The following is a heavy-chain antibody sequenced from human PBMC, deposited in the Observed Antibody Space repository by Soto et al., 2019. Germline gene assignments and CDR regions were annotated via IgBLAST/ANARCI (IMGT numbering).Heavy chain of an antibody. D-gene: IGHD5-12*01. J-gene: IGHJ5*02. CDR3: AKGDNLGPKTGYAFDP. CDR2: TYFRSKWYN. V-gene: IGHV6-1*01. Sequence: SQTLSLTCAISGDSVSSNTASWNWIRQSPSRGLEWLGRTYFRSKWYNDYAVSVKSRIIINPDTSNNQFSLQLDSVTPEDTAVYFCAKGDNLGPKTGYAFDPWGQGIMVTVSS. CDR1: GDSVSSNTAS.